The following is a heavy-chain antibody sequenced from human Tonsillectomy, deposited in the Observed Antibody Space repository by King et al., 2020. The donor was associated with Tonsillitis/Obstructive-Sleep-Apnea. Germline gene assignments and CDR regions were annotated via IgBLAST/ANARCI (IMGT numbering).Heavy chain of an antibody. Sequence: VQLVESGGGVVQPGTSLRLSCAASGFTFSTYGMHWVRQAPAKGLEWVAVISYDGRNNYYADSVKGRFTISRDNSKNTLFLQMNSLRADDTAVYYCAKVYGGDSGYDFLVHYWGQGTLVTVSS. V-gene: IGHV3-30*18. D-gene: IGHD5-12*01. CDR1: GFTFSTYG. CDR2: ISYDGRNN. J-gene: IGHJ4*02. CDR3: AKVYGGDSGYDFLVHY.